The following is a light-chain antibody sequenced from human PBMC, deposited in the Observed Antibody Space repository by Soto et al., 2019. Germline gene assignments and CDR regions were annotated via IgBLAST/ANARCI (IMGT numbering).Light chain of an antibody. V-gene: IGLV1-47*01. Sequence: QSVLTQPPSASGTPGQRVTISCSGSSSNIGSNTVNWYQQLPGTAPKLLIFKNNQRPSGVPDRFSGSNSGSSASLAISGLRSEDEADYFCAAWDDSLSAWVFGGGTKLTVL. CDR3: AAWDDSLSAWV. CDR2: KNN. CDR1: SSNIGSNT. J-gene: IGLJ3*02.